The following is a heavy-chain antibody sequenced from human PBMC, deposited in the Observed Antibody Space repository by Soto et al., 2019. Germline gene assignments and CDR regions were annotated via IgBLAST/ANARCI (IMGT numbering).Heavy chain of an antibody. CDR1: GASISSYY. V-gene: IGHV4-59*01. J-gene: IGHJ4*02. CDR2: IHYTGST. Sequence: QVQLQESGPGLVKPSETLSLTCTVSGASISSYYWSWIRQPPGKGLEWIGFIHYTGSTNYNPSLKSRVTMSVDTSKNQFSLKLSSVTAADTAVFYCARDRSNDYDDSRAFDFWGQGTLVTVSS. D-gene: IGHD4-17*01. CDR3: ARDRSNDYDDSRAFDF.